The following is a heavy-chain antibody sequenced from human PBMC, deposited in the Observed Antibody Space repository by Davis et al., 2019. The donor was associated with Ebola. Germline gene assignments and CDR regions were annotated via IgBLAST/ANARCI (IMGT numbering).Heavy chain of an antibody. CDR1: GESFSGYY. V-gene: IGHV4-34*01. D-gene: IGHD3-10*01. Sequence: SETLSLTCAVYGESFSGYYWNWIRQPPGKGLEWIGEINQSGSTNYNPSLKSRVTISVDTSKNQFSLELTSVTAADTAVYYCARGGLLWFGELLYNYYYGMDVWGQGTTVTVSS. CDR3: ARGGLLWFGELLYNYYYGMDV. J-gene: IGHJ6*02. CDR2: INQSGST.